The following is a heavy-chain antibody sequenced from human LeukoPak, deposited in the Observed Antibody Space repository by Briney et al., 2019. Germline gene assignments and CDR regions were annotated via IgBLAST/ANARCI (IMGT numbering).Heavy chain of an antibody. D-gene: IGHD3-10*01. CDR2: IIPIFGTA. Sequence: GASVKVSCKASGGTFSSYAISWVRQAPGQGLEWMGGIIPIFGTANYAQKFQGRVTITADESTSTAYMELSSLRSEDTAVYYCAAARRGSGSYRQFDYWGQGTLVTVSS. J-gene: IGHJ4*02. V-gene: IGHV1-69*01. CDR1: GGTFSSYA. CDR3: AAARRGSGSYRQFDY.